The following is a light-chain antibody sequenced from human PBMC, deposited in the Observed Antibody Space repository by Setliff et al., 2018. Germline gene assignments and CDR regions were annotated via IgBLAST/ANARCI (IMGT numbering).Light chain of an antibody. Sequence: QSVLTQPPSVSGAPGQRVTISCTGDTSNIGAGYDVHWYQQLPGTAPKLLIFDTVNRPSGVPDRFSGSKSGTSASLAITGLQAEDEADYYCSIHRSRGYVFGTGTKVTVL. V-gene: IGLV1-40*01. J-gene: IGLJ1*01. CDR1: TSNIGAGYD. CDR3: SIHRSRGYV. CDR2: DTV.